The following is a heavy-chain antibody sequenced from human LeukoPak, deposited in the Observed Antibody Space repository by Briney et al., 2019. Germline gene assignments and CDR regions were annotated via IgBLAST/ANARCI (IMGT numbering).Heavy chain of an antibody. D-gene: IGHD6-19*01. CDR2: ISGSGGST. J-gene: IGHJ5*02. CDR1: GFTFSSYA. CDR3: AKDLGKVAGINNWFDP. V-gene: IGHV3-23*01. Sequence: GGSLRLSCAASGFTFSSYAMSWVRQAPGKGLEWVSAISGSGGSTYYADSVKGRFTISRDNSKNTLYLQMNSLRAEDTAVYYCAKDLGKVAGINNWFDPWGQGTLVTVSS.